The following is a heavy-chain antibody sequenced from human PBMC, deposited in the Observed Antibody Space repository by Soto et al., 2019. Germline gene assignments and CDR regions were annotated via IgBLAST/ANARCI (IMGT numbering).Heavy chain of an antibody. CDR1: GFTFSSYG. Sequence: ESGGGVVQPGRSLRLSCAASGFTFSSYGMHWVRQAPGKGLEWVAVISYDGSNKYYADSVKGRFTISRDNSKNTLYLQMNSLRAEDTAVYYCAKGAQGKYYFDYWGQGTLVTVSS. D-gene: IGHD6-13*01. V-gene: IGHV3-30*18. CDR3: AKGAQGKYYFDY. J-gene: IGHJ4*02. CDR2: ISYDGSNK.